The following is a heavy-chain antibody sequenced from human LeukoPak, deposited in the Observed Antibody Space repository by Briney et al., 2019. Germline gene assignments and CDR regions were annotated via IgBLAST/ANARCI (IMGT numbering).Heavy chain of an antibody. D-gene: IGHD6-19*01. J-gene: IGHJ4*02. Sequence: PSETLSLTCTVSGGSISSYYWSWLRQPPGKGLEWIGYIYYSGSTNYNPSLKSRVTISVDTSKNQFSRKLDSVTAADMAVYYCPRHKQWLGGYFDYWSQGTLLTVSS. CDR2: IYYSGST. V-gene: IGHV4-59*01. CDR1: GGSISSYY. CDR3: PRHKQWLGGYFDY.